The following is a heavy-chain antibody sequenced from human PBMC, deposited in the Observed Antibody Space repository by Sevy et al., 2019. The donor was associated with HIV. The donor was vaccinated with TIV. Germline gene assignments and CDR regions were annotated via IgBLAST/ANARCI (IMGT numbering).Heavy chain of an antibody. CDR1: GFTFGDYW. CDR2: IKQDGSEK. V-gene: IGHV3-7*03. J-gene: IGHJ4*02. CDR3: ATEHHPGDY. Sequence: GGSLRLSCAASGFTFGDYWMSWVRQAPGKGLEWVADIKQDGSEKYYVDSVKGRFTISRDNAKNSLYLKMNSLSADDTAMYYCATEHHPGDYWGQGTLVTVSS.